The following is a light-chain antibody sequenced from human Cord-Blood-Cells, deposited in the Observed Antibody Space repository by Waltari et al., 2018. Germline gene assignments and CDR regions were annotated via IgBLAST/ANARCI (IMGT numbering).Light chain of an antibody. V-gene: IGLV2-14*01. Sequence: QSALTQPASVSGSPGQSITISCTGTSRDVGGYNYVSWYQQHPGKAPKLMIYEVSNRPSGVSNRFSGSKSGNTASLTISGPQAEDEADYYCSSYTSSSTVFGGGTKLTVL. CDR1: SRDVGGYNY. J-gene: IGLJ2*01. CDR3: SSYTSSSTV. CDR2: EVS.